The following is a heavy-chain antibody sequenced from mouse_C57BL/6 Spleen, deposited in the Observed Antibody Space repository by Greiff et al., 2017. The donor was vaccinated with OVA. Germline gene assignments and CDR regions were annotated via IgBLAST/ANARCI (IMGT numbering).Heavy chain of an antibody. Sequence: DVKLVESGGGSVKPGGSLKLSCAASGFTFSDYGMHWVRQAPEKGLEWVAYISSGSSTIYYADTVKGRFTISRDNAKNTLFLQMTSLRSEDTAMYYCARRATVVATDYWGQGTSVTVSS. CDR1: GFTFSDYG. CDR2: ISSGSSTI. V-gene: IGHV5-17*01. CDR3: ARRATVVATDY. D-gene: IGHD1-1*01. J-gene: IGHJ4*01.